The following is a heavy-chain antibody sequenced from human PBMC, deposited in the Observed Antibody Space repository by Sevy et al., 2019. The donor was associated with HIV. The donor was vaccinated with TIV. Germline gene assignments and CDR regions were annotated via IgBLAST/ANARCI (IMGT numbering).Heavy chain of an antibody. CDR3: AGGINFGVVISGYAFDI. V-gene: IGHV3-48*02. J-gene: IGHJ3*02. Sequence: GGSLRLSCAASGFTFSSYSMNWVRQAPGKGLEWVSYISSSSSTIYYADSVKGRFTISRDNAKNSLYLQMNSLRDEDTAVYYCAGGINFGVVISGYAFDIWGQGTMVTVSS. CDR2: ISSSSSTI. CDR1: GFTFSSYS. D-gene: IGHD3-3*01.